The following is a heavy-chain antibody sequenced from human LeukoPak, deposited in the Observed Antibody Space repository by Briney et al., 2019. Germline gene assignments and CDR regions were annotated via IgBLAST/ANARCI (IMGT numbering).Heavy chain of an antibody. CDR1: GGSISSYC. V-gene: IGHV4-59*01. Sequence: SETLSLTCTVSGGSISSYCWSWIRQPPGKGLEWIGYIYYSGSTNYNPSLKSRVTISVDTSKNQFSLKLSSVTAADTAVYYCARGFLGEPLDYWGQGTLVTVSS. J-gene: IGHJ4*02. D-gene: IGHD3-16*01. CDR3: ARGFLGEPLDY. CDR2: IYYSGST.